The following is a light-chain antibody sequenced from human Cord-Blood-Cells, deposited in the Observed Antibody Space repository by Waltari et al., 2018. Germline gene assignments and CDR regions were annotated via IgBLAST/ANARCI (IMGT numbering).Light chain of an antibody. Sequence: QSALTQPASVSGSPGQSITISCTGTTSDVGGYNNFSWYQQHPGKAPKLRIYDVSNRPSGVSNRFSDSKSGNTASLTISGLQAEDEADYYCSSYTSSSTYVFGTGTKVTVL. J-gene: IGLJ1*01. CDR2: DVS. CDR1: TSDVGGYNN. CDR3: SSYTSSSTYV. V-gene: IGLV2-14*01.